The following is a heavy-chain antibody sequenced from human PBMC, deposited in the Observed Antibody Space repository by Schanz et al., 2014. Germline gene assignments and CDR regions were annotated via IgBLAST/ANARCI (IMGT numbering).Heavy chain of an antibody. J-gene: IGHJ3*02. V-gene: IGHV3-74*02. Sequence: EVQLVESGGGLIQPGGSLRLSCAASGFTFSSHWMHWVRQDPGKGLVWVARINSVGSNTDYADSVTGRFTISRDNAKNTLYLQMNTLRAEDAAAYYCARKMKLGVYGGKGHDSLDIWGQGTMVAVSS. CDR2: INSVGSNT. CDR1: GFTFSSHW. D-gene: IGHD4-17*01. CDR3: ARKMKLGVYGGKGHDSLDI.